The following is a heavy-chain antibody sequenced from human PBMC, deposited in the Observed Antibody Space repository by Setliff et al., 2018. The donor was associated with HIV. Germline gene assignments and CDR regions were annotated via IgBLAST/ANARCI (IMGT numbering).Heavy chain of an antibody. CDR1: GGTFSSYA. J-gene: IGHJ4*02. Sequence: SVKVSCKASGGTFSSYAISWVRQAPGQGLEWMGGIIPIRGIANYAQKFQGRVTITTDESTSTAYMELSSLRSEDTAVYYCARGADYYDSSGYPDYWGQGTLVTVSS. CDR3: ARGADYYDSSGYPDY. V-gene: IGHV1-69*10. CDR2: IIPIRGIA. D-gene: IGHD3-22*01.